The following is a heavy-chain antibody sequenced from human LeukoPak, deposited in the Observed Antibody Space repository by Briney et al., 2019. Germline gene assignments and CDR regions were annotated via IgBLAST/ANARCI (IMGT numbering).Heavy chain of an antibody. CDR1: GFTFSSYA. CDR3: AKDPGGFVVTPIRYFQH. CDR2: ISGRGDST. D-gene: IGHD2-15*01. Sequence: PGGSLRLSCAASGFTFSSYAMNWVRQAPGKGPEWVSAISGRGDSTYYADSVKGRFTISRDNSKNTLYLQINTLTAEDTAVYYCAKDPGGFVVTPIRYFQHWGQGTLVTVSS. V-gene: IGHV3-23*01. J-gene: IGHJ1*01.